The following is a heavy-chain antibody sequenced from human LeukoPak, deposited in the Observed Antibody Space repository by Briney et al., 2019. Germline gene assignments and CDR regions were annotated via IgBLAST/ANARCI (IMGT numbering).Heavy chain of an antibody. CDR3: ARGLRQHPRRIPLLLDY. CDR2: INHSGST. J-gene: IGHJ4*02. D-gene: IGHD6-13*01. Sequence: SETLSLTCAVYGGSFSGYYWSWIRQPPRKGMEWIGEINHSGSTNYNPSLKSRVTISVDTSKNQFSLKLSSVTAADTAVYYCARGLRQHPRRIPLLLDYWGQGTLVTVSS. V-gene: IGHV4-34*01. CDR1: GGSFSGYY.